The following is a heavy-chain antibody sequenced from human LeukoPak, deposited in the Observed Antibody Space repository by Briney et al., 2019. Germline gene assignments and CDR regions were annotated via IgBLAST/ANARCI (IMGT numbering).Heavy chain of an antibody. Sequence: GGSLRLSCAASGFTVSNNYMSWARQAPGKGLEWVSVLYSGGSTYYADSVKGRFTISRDNSKNTLFLQMNSLRAEDTAVYYCARALGSGYPNYYYYYMDVWGKGTTVTVSS. J-gene: IGHJ6*03. CDR1: GFTVSNNY. D-gene: IGHD3-22*01. V-gene: IGHV3-53*01. CDR2: LYSGGST. CDR3: ARALGSGYPNYYYYYMDV.